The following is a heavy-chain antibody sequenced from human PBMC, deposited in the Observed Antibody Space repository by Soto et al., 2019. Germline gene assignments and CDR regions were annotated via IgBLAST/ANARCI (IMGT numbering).Heavy chain of an antibody. V-gene: IGHV3-33*01. CDR3: ASSYSNYDLCYY. CDR2: IWYDGSNK. J-gene: IGHJ4*02. D-gene: IGHD4-4*01. Sequence: GGSLRLSCAASGFTFSSYGMHWVRQAPGKGLEWVAVIWYDGSNKYYADSVKGRFIISRDNSKNTLYLQMNSLRAEDTAVYYCASSYSNYDLCYYWGQGTLVTVSS. CDR1: GFTFSSYG.